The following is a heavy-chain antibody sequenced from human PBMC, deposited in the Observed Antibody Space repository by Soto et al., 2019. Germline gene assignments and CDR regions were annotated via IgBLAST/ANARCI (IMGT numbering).Heavy chain of an antibody. J-gene: IGHJ6*02. CDR2: IYYSGST. CDR1: GGSIRSGCYY. D-gene: IGHD4-4*01. V-gene: IGHV4-31*03. CDR3: ARAMLPSGNHDHYYRNYF. Sequence: SETLSLTCTVSGGSIRSGCYYWSWLRQQTGKGLEWIGYIYYSGSTYYNPSLKSRVTISVDTSKNQFSLKLSSVTAADTAVYYCARAMLPSGNHDHYYRNYFWGQRTTVPGS.